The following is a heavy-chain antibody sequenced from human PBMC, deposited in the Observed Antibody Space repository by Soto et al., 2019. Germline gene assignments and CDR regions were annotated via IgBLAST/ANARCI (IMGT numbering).Heavy chain of an antibody. V-gene: IGHV1-69*13. CDR2: IIPIFGTA. D-gene: IGHD4-17*01. J-gene: IGHJ6*02. CDR1: GGTFISYA. Sequence: GASVKVSCKASGGTFISYAISWVRQAPGQGLEWMGGIIPIFGTANYAQKFQGRVTITADESTSTAYMELSSLRSEDTAVYYCARFPYAPARVRYGMDVWGQGPTVTVSS. CDR3: ARFPYAPARVRYGMDV.